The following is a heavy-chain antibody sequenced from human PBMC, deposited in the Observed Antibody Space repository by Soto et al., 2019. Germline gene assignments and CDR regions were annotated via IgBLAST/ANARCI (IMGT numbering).Heavy chain of an antibody. CDR3: ARGRPTGYSYYGMDV. CDR1: GFTFNSYS. V-gene: IGHV3-21*01. D-gene: IGHD1-1*01. CDR2: ISSSSTFI. Sequence: GGSLRLSCAASGFTFNSYSMNWVRQASGKGLEWVSSISSSSTFIYDADSVKGRFSISRDNAKNSLFLQMNSLRAEDTAVYFCARGRPTGYSYYGMDVWGQGTTVTVSS. J-gene: IGHJ6*02.